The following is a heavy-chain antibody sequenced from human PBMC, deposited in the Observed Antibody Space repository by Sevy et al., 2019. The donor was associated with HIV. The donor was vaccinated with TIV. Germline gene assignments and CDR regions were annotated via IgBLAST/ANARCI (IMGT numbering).Heavy chain of an antibody. Sequence: SETLSLTCAVYGGSFSGYYWSWIRQPPGQGLEWIGEINHSGSTNYNPSLKSRVTISVDTSKNQFSLKLSAVTAAETVVYYCARGVKSDIVVVPAAPEGLEWLLDYWGQGTLVTVSS. CDR1: GGSFSGYY. CDR2: INHSGST. D-gene: IGHD2-2*01. J-gene: IGHJ4*02. CDR3: ARGVKSDIVVVPAAPEGLEWLLDY. V-gene: IGHV4-34*01.